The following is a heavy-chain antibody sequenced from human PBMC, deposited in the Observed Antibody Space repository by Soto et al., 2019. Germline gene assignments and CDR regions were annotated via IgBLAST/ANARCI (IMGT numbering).Heavy chain of an antibody. CDR2: ISAYNGNT. CDR1: GYTFTNFG. J-gene: IGHJ3*02. V-gene: IGHV1-18*01. D-gene: IGHD4-17*01. Sequence: ASVKVSCKASGYTFTNFGISWVRQAPGQGLEWMGWISAYNGNTNYAQKLQGRVTMTTDTSTSTAYMELRSLRSDDTAVYYCARVDYEVDAFDIWGQGTMVTVSS. CDR3: ARVDYEVDAFDI.